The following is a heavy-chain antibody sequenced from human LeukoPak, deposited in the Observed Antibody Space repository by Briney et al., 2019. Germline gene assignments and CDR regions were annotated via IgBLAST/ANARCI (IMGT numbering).Heavy chain of an antibody. CDR2: ISGSGGST. CDR1: GFTFNNYA. D-gene: IGHD1-7*01. CDR3: AKTGTRYYYYYYYMDV. J-gene: IGHJ6*03. Sequence: GGSLRLSCAASGFTFNNYAMSWVRQAPGKGLEWVSAISGSGGSTYYADSVKGRSTISRDNSKNTLYLQMNSLRAEDTAVYYCAKTGTRYYYYYYYMDVWGKGTTVTVS. V-gene: IGHV3-23*01.